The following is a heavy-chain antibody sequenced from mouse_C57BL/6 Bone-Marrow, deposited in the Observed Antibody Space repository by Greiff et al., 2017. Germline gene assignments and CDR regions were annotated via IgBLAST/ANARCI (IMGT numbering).Heavy chain of an antibody. J-gene: IGHJ1*03. D-gene: IGHD1-1*01. CDR1: GFSLTSYG. CDR3: ARRGLLGGYFDV. CDR2: IWRGGST. V-gene: IGHV2-2*01. Sequence: QVQLQQPGPGLVQPSQSLSITCTVSGFSLTSYGVHWVRQSPGKGLEWLGVIWRGGSTDYNAAFISRLSISKDNSKSQVFFKMNSLQADDTAIYYCARRGLLGGYFDVWGTGTTVTVSS.